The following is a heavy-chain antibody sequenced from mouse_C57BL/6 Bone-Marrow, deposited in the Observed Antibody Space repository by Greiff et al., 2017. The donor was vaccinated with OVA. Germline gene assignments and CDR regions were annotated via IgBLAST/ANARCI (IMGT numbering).Heavy chain of an antibody. CDR3: ARDSSGYDY. Sequence: EVQLQQSGPVLVKPGASVKISCKASGYTFTDYYMNWVKQSHGKSLEWIGDINPNNGGTSYNQKFKGKATLTVDKSSSTAYMELRSLTSEDSAVYYCARDSSGYDYWGQGTTLTVSS. CDR2: INPNNGGT. V-gene: IGHV1-26*01. J-gene: IGHJ2*01. CDR1: GYTFTDYY. D-gene: IGHD3-2*02.